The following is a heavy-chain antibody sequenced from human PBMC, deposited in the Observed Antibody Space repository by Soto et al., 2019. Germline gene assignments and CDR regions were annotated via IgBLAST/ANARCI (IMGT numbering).Heavy chain of an antibody. CDR1: GFTFSSYA. D-gene: IGHD3-10*01. Sequence: QVQLVESGGGVVQPGRSLRLSCAASGFTFSSYAMHWVRQAPGKGLEWVAVISYDGSNKYYADSVKGRFTISRDNSKNRLYLQMNSLRAEDTAVYYCARDGYYGSGKSVTSDYYYGMDVSGQGTTVTVSS. CDR3: ARDGYYGSGKSVTSDYYYGMDV. CDR2: ISYDGSNK. V-gene: IGHV3-30-3*01. J-gene: IGHJ6*02.